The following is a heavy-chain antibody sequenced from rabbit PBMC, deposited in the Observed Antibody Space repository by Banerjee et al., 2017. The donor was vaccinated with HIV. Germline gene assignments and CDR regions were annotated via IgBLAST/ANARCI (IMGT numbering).Heavy chain of an antibody. CDR3: ARDLAAVTGWNFGL. D-gene: IGHD7-1*01. CDR1: GFSFSNKYV. V-gene: IGHV1S45*01. CDR2: INTSSGNT. J-gene: IGHJ4*01. Sequence: QEQLGEYGGDLVQPEGSLTLTGTASGFSFSNKYVMCWVRQAPGKGLEWIACINTSSGNTVYASWAKGRFTISRTSSTTVTLQMTSLTAADTATYFCARDLAAVTGWNFGLRGPGTLVTVS.